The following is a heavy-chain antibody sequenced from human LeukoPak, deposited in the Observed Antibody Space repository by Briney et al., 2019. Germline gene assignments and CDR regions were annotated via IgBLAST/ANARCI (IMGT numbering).Heavy chain of an antibody. CDR3: ASVVYIISGSYTPTDDAFDI. Sequence: SETLSLTCTVSGGSISSSSYYWGWIRQPPGKGLEWIGSIYYSGSTYYNPSLKSRVTISVDTSKNQFSLKLSSVTAADTAVYYCASVVYIISGSYTPTDDAFDIWGQGTMVTVSS. CDR2: IYYSGST. V-gene: IGHV4-39*07. J-gene: IGHJ3*02. CDR1: GGSISSSSYY. D-gene: IGHD3-10*01.